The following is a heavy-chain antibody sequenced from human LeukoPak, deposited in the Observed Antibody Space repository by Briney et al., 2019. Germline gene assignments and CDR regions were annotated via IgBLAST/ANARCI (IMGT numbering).Heavy chain of an antibody. Sequence: GRSLRLSCTASGFTFGDYAMSWVRQAPGKGPEWVGFIRRKANGGTTEYAASVKGRLTISRDDSKSIAYLQMNSLKTEDTAVYYCTSGLYYDSWSDLFDYWGQGTLVTVSS. CDR1: GFTFGDYA. D-gene: IGHD3-3*01. V-gene: IGHV3-49*04. J-gene: IGHJ4*02. CDR2: IRRKANGGTT. CDR3: TSGLYYDSWSDLFDY.